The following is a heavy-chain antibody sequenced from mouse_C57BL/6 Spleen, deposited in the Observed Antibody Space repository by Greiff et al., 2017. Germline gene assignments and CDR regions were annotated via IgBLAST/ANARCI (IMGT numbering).Heavy chain of an antibody. CDR1: GYTFTSYW. J-gene: IGHJ2*01. D-gene: IGHD1-1*01. Sequence: VQLQQPGAELVKPGASVKLSCKASGYTFTSYWMHWVKQRPGQGLEWIGMIHPNSGSTNYNEKFKSKATLTVDKSSSTAYMQLSSLTSEDSAVYYCARTMYYGSSYGYWGQGTTLTVSS. CDR3: ARTMYYGSSYGY. V-gene: IGHV1-64*01. CDR2: IHPNSGST.